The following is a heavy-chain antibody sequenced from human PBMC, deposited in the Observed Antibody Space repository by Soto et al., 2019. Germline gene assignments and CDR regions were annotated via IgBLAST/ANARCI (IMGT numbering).Heavy chain of an antibody. V-gene: IGHV4-31*03. CDR3: AKVVGGGSHPLDY. D-gene: IGHD2-15*01. J-gene: IGHJ4*02. Sequence: QVQLQEAGPGLVKPSQTLSLTCTVSGGSISSGGYYWSWIRQHPGKGLEWIGYIYYSGSTYYNPAIKRRVNITVDTSKNHCPLKVCTVAAADTAVYYWAKVVGGGSHPLDYWGQGTLVTVSA. CDR2: IYYSGST. CDR1: GGSISSGGYY.